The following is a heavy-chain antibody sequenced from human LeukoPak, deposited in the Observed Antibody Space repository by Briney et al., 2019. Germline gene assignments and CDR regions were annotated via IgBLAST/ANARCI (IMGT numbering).Heavy chain of an antibody. D-gene: IGHD1-26*01. CDR1: GVSITSYN. J-gene: IGHJ4*02. V-gene: IGHV4-4*07. CDR2: IYTSGST. CDR3: VRSGGSGTYYDGSFDY. Sequence: SETLSLTCTVSGVSITSYNRSWIRQTPGKGLECIWRIYTSGSTNYNPSLKSRVTMSVDTSNNQFSLKLSSVTAAVTAVYYCVRSGGSGTYYDGSFDYWGQGTLVTVSS.